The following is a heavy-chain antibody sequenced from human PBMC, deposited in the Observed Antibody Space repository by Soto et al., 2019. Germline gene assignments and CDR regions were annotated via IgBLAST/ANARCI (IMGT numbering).Heavy chain of an antibody. CDR3: ARPAPKAPHTCWAD. CDR1: GGTFSSYA. V-gene: IGHV1-69*13. CDR2: IIPIFGTA. J-gene: IGHJ4*02. D-gene: IGHD3-16*01. Sequence: ASVKVSCKASGGTFSSYAISWVRQAPGQGLEWMGGIIPIFGTANYAQKFQGRVTITADESTSTAYMELSSLRSEDTAVYYCARPAPKAPHTCWADWGQGTLVTVSS.